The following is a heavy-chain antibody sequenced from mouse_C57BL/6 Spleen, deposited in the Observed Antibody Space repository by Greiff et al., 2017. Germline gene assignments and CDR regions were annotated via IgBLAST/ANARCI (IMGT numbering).Heavy chain of an antibody. CDR1: GYTFTGYW. J-gene: IGHJ3*01. D-gene: IGHD4-1*01. Sequence: VQLQQSGAELMKPGASVKLSCKATGYTFTGYWIEWVKQRPGHGLEWIGEILPGSRSTNYNEKFKGKATFTADTSSNTAYMQLSSPTTEDSAIYYCAKANWDDGGFAYWGQGTLVTVSA. V-gene: IGHV1-9*01. CDR3: AKANWDDGGFAY. CDR2: ILPGSRST.